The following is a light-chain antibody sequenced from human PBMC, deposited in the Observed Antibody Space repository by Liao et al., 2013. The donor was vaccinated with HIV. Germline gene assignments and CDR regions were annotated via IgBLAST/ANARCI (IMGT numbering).Light chain of an antibody. Sequence: SYVLTQPPSVSVAPGKTARITCGGNNIGSKSVHWYQQKPGQAPVVVIYYDRDRPSGIPERFSASNSGNTATLTISRVEAGDEADYYCQVWDVSEVFGGGTKLTVL. CDR3: QVWDVSEV. CDR1: NIGSKS. V-gene: IGLV3-21*04. CDR2: YDR. J-gene: IGLJ3*02.